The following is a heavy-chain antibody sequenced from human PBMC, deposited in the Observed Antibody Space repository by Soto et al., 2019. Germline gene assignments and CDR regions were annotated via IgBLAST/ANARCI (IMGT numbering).Heavy chain of an antibody. CDR3: ARSVQEMATIWAGVYYFDY. CDR1: GGSISSYC. D-gene: IGHD5-12*01. CDR2: IYTSGST. Sequence: SETLSLTCTVSGGSISSYCWSWIRQPAGKGLEWIGRIYTSGSTNYNPSLKSRVTMSVDTSKNQFSLKLSSVTAADTAVYYCARSVQEMATIWAGVYYFDYWGQGTLVTVSS. V-gene: IGHV4-4*07. J-gene: IGHJ4*02.